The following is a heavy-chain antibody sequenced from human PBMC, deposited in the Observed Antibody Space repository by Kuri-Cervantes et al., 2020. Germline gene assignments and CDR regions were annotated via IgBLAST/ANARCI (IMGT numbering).Heavy chain of an antibody. CDR3: ARGEVVTRLDY. J-gene: IGHJ4*02. V-gene: IGHV1-69*04. D-gene: IGHD4-23*01. CDR1: GYTFNSYD. CDR2: IIPILGIA. Sequence: SVKVSCKASGYTFNSYDINWVRQAPGQGLEGMGRIIPILGIANYAQKFQGRVTITADKSTSTAYMELSSLRSEDTAVYYCARGEVVTRLDYWGQGTLVTVSS.